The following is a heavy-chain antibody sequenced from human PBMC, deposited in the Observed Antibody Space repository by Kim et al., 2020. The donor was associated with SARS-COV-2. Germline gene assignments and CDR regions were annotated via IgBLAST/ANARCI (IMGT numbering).Heavy chain of an antibody. V-gene: IGHV1-46*01. D-gene: IGHD3-9*01. Sequence: ASVKVSCKASGYTFTSYYIHWVRQAPGQGLVWMGIINPSGGCTSYAQKFQGRVTMTRDTSTSTVYMELSSLRSEDTAVYYCARDHYDILTGYSDYWGQGTLVTVSS. CDR2: INPSGGCT. CDR1: GYTFTSYY. J-gene: IGHJ4*02. CDR3: ARDHYDILTGYSDY.